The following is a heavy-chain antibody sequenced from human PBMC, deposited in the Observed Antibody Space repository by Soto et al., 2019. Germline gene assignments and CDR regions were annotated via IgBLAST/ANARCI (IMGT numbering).Heavy chain of an antibody. J-gene: IGHJ4*02. Sequence: QVQLQESGPGLVKPSGTLSLTCAVFGGSISNSNWWTWVRQPPGKGLDWIGEIFHSGSTNYNSSLMGRVTISVDKANNQFSLKLSSVTAADTAVYYCAHRPIVGAAIWCPGNLVTVSS. CDR2: IFHSGST. V-gene: IGHV4-4*02. D-gene: IGHD1-26*01. CDR1: GGSISNSNW. CDR3: AHRPIVGAAI.